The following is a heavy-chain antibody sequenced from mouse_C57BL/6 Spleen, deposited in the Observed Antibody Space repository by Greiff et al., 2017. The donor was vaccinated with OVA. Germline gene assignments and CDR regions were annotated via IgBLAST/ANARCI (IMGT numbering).Heavy chain of an antibody. CDR1: GFTFSDYG. D-gene: IGHD2-2*01. CDR3: ARTGLTFDY. Sequence: EVKLMESGGGLVKPGGSLKLSCAASGFTFSDYGMHWVRQAPEKGLEWVAYISSGSSTIYYADTVKGRFTISRDNAKNTLFLQMASLRSEDTAMYYCARTGLTFDYWGKGTTLTVSS. V-gene: IGHV5-17*01. J-gene: IGHJ2*01. CDR2: ISSGSSTI.